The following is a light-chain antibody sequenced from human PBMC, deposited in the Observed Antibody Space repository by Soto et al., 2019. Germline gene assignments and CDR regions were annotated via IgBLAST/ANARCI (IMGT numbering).Light chain of an antibody. J-gene: IGLJ3*02. CDR3: QSYDANNQV. CDR2: EDN. Sequence: NFMLTQPHSVSESPGKTVIISCTRSSVSIASNYVQWYQQRPGSSPTTVIYEDNQRPSGVPDRFSGSIDSSSNSASLTIYGLETEDEADYFCQSYDANNQVFGGGTKLTVL. V-gene: IGLV6-57*01. CDR1: SVSIASNY.